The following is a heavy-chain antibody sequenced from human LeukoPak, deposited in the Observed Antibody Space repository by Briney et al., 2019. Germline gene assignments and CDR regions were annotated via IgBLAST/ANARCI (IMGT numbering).Heavy chain of an antibody. J-gene: IGHJ4*02. V-gene: IGHV1-69*13. D-gene: IGHD6-13*01. CDR1: GGTFSSYA. CDR2: IIPIFGTA. Sequence: ASVKVSCKASGGTFSSYAISWVRQAPGQGLEWMGGIIPIFGTANYAQKFQGRVTITADESTSTAYMELSSLRSEGTAVYYCARDVWAAAGTNFWGQGTLVTVSS. CDR3: ARDVWAAAGTNF.